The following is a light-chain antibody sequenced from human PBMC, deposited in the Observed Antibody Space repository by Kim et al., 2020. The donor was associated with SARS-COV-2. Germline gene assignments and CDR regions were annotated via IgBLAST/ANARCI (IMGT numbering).Light chain of an antibody. V-gene: IGLV1-44*01. CDR2: STN. J-gene: IGLJ2*01. Sequence: RRATISCSGSSANSGSNTVRCYQQPPGTAPKLLMYSTNQRPSGVPDRFAGSKSGTSASLAISGLQSEDEADYYCAAWDDSLNGVVFGGGTQLTVL. CDR3: AAWDDSLNGVV. CDR1: SANSGSNT.